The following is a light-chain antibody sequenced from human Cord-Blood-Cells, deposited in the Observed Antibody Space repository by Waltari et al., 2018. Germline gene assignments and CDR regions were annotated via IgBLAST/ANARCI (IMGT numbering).Light chain of an antibody. Sequence: SALTQPASVSGSPGQSITISCTGTSSDVGSYNLVSWYQQHPVTAPKLMIYGVSKRPSGVSNRVSGSKSGNTASLTISALQAEDEADYYCCSYAGSSTLYVFGTGTKVTVL. CDR3: CSYAGSSTLYV. V-gene: IGLV2-23*02. CDR1: SSDVGSYNL. CDR2: GVS. J-gene: IGLJ1*01.